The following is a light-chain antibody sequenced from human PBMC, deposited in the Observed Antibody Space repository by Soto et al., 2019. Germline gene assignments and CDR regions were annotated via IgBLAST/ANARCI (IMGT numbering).Light chain of an antibody. J-gene: IGKJ2*01. CDR1: QSVSNT. V-gene: IGKV3-15*01. Sequence: IVMTQSPATLSVSPGERATLSCRASQSVSNTLAWYQQKRGQAPRLLIYRASIRAPGIPARFSSGGSGTEFTLTISSLQSEDFAVYYCQQYNNWPYTFGQGTKLEIK. CDR3: QQYNNWPYT. CDR2: RAS.